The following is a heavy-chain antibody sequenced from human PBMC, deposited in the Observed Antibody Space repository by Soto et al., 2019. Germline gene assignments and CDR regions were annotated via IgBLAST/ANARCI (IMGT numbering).Heavy chain of an antibody. V-gene: IGHV3-21*01. Sequence: PGGSLRLSCAASGFTFSSYSMNWVRQAPGKGLEWVPSISSSSSYIYYADSVKGRFTISRDNAKNSLYLQMNSLRAEDTAVYYCARDAGQQLVNWFDPWGQGTLVTVSS. CDR1: GFTFSSYS. D-gene: IGHD6-13*01. J-gene: IGHJ5*02. CDR2: ISSSSSYI. CDR3: ARDAGQQLVNWFDP.